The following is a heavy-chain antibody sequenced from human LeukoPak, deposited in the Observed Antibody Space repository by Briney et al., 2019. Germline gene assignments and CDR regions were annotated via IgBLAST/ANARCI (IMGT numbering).Heavy chain of an antibody. D-gene: IGHD3-10*01. J-gene: IGHJ3*02. CDR1: GFTFSSYS. CDR3: AREITMVRGASDAFDI. CDR2: ISSSSSYI. V-gene: IGHV3-21*01. Sequence: GGSLRLSCAASGFTFSSYSLNWVRQAPGKGLEWVSSISSSSSYIYYADSVKGRFTISRDNAKNSLYLQMNSLRAEDTAVYYCAREITMVRGASDAFDIWGQGTMVTVSS.